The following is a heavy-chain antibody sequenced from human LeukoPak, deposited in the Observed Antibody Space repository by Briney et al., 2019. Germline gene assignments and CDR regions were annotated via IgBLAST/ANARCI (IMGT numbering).Heavy chain of an antibody. CDR2: IYSGGST. CDR3: ARDGAVLTGYYDY. Sequence: GGSLRLSCAASGLTVSSNYLSWVRQAPGKGLEWVSTIYSGGSTYYADSVTGRFTISRDNSKNTLYLQMNSLRAEDTAVYYCARDGAVLTGYYDYWGQGTLVTVSS. CDR1: GLTVSSNY. V-gene: IGHV3-66*01. J-gene: IGHJ4*02. D-gene: IGHD3-9*01.